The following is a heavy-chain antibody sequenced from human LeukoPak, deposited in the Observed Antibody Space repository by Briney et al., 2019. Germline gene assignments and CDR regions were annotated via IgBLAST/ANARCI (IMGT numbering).Heavy chain of an antibody. Sequence: GGSLRLSCAASGFTFSSYSMNWVRQAPGKGLEWVSSISSSSSYLYYADSVKGRFTISRDNAKNSLYLQMNSLRAEDTAVYYCARDDCSGGSCYTDYWGQGTLVTVSS. CDR1: GFTFSSYS. V-gene: IGHV3-21*01. D-gene: IGHD2-15*01. J-gene: IGHJ4*02. CDR2: ISSSSSYL. CDR3: ARDDCSGGSCYTDY.